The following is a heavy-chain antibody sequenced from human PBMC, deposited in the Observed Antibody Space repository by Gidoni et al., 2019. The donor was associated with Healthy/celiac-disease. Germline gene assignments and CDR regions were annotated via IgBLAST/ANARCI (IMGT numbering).Heavy chain of an antibody. CDR2: SYYSGST. CDR3: ARYYDFWSGYYAPDY. V-gene: IGHV4-39*01. D-gene: IGHD3-3*01. CDR1: GGPISSSSYH. J-gene: IGHJ4*02. Sequence: QLQLQESGPGLVKPSETLSLTCTVSGGPISSSSYHWGWIRQPPGKGLEWIGSSYYSGSTYYNPSLKSRVTISVDTSKNQFSLKLSSVTAADTAVYYCARYYDFWSGYYAPDYWGQGTLVTVSS.